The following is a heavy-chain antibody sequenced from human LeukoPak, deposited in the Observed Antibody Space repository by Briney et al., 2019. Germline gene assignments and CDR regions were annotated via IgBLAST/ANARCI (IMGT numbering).Heavy chain of an antibody. CDR3: ARQGTIVAGTLGTTFDY. Sequence: PGESLKISCKASGYSFTNYWIGWVRQMPGKGPEWMGITYPGDSDTKYSPSFQGQVTISADKSINTAYLQWSSLRASDTAMYYCARQGTIVAGTLGTTFDYWGQGTLLTVSS. CDR1: GYSFTNYW. CDR2: TYPGDSDT. D-gene: IGHD5-12*01. V-gene: IGHV5-51*01. J-gene: IGHJ4*02.